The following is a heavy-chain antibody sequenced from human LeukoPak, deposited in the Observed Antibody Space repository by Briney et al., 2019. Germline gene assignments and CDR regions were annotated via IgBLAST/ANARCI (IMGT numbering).Heavy chain of an antibody. Sequence: ASVKVSCKASGYTFTGYYIHWVRQAPGQGLEWMGWINPNSGSTNYAQKFQGRVTMTRDTSISTAYMELSRLRSDDTAVYYCARIGTAVAGKWEDYWGQGTLVTVSS. V-gene: IGHV1-2*02. CDR2: INPNSGST. J-gene: IGHJ4*02. D-gene: IGHD6-19*01. CDR3: ARIGTAVAGKWEDY. CDR1: GYTFTGYY.